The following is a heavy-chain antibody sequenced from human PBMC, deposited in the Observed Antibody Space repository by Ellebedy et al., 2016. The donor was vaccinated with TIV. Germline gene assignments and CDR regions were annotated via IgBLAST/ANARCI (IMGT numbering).Heavy chain of an antibody. CDR2: ISGSGDTT. Sequence: GESLKISCATSGFTFSNYPMNWVRQAPGKGLGWVSTISGSGDTTYYADSVRGRFSISSDNSKNTVFLEMNSLRAEDTATYYCTRRAGGWGHFDYWGQGTLVTVSS. CDR3: TRRAGGWGHFDY. D-gene: IGHD2-8*02. J-gene: IGHJ4*02. V-gene: IGHV3-23*01. CDR1: GFTFSNYP.